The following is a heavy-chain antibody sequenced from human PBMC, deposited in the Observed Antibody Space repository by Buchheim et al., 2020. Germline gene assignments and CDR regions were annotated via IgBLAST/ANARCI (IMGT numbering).Heavy chain of an antibody. Sequence: EVQLVESGGGLTQPGGSLRLSCAASGFSVSSNYMNWVRQAPGKGLEWVSLIYSDGSTYYADSVKGRFIISRDNSKNTLYLQVNSLRAEDTAVYYCARGIRPYYFDYWGQGTL. CDR1: GFSVSSNY. CDR3: ARGIRPYYFDY. D-gene: IGHD5-18*01. J-gene: IGHJ4*02. CDR2: IYSDGST. V-gene: IGHV3-53*01.